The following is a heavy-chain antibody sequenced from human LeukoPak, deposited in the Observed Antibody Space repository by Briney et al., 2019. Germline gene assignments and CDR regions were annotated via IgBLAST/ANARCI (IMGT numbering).Heavy chain of an antibody. J-gene: IGHJ4*02. D-gene: IGHD7-27*01. CDR2: IKPDGSEK. CDR3: ARPTNWGSGDS. V-gene: IGHV3-7*05. CDR1: GFTFSSYW. Sequence: GGSLRLSCAASGFTFSSYWMSWVRQAPGKGLEWVGNIKPDGSEKYYVDSVKGRFSISRDNAKNSLYLQMDSLRAEDTAVYYCARPTNWGSGDSWGQGTLVTVSS.